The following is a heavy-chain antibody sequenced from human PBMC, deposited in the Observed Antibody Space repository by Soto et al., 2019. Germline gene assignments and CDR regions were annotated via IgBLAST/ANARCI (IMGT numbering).Heavy chain of an antibody. Sequence: PSETLSLTCTVSGGCISSSGYYWGWIRQPPGKGLEWIGSIYYTGITYSNPSLKSRVSISIDTSKNQFSLKLSSVTAADTAVYYCARPGRYFDCIDSWGQGTLVTVS. J-gene: IGHJ5*01. CDR3: ARPGRYFDCIDS. CDR1: GGCISSSGYY. D-gene: IGHD3-9*01. CDR2: IYYTGIT. V-gene: IGHV4-39*01.